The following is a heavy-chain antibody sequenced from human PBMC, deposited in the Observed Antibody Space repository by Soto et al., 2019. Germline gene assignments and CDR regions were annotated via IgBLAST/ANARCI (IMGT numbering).Heavy chain of an antibody. Sequence: PSETLSLTCTVSGGSISSYYWSWIRQPAGKGLEWIGRIYTSGSTNYNPSLKSRVTMSVDTSKNQFSLKLSSVTAADTAVYYCARDKATVPHYYYYGMDVWGQGTTVTVSS. V-gene: IGHV4-4*07. CDR3: ARDKATVPHYYYYGMDV. CDR2: IYTSGST. D-gene: IGHD4-4*01. CDR1: GGSISSYY. J-gene: IGHJ6*02.